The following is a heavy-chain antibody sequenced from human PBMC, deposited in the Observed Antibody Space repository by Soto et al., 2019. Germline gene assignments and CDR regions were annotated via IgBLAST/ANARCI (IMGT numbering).Heavy chain of an antibody. V-gene: IGHV3-9*01. CDR1: GFTFGDYA. D-gene: IGHD4-17*01. CDR3: AKHMPNRATGARSAFEF. J-gene: IGHJ3*01. Sequence: EVQLVESGGGLVQPGRSLRLSCATSGFTFGDYAMHWVRQGPGKGLEWVSGIDWDSGIIVYADCVKGRFTISRDNAKNSLYLQMNSLRPDDTAFYYCAKHMPNRATGARSAFEFWGQGTMVTVSS. CDR2: IDWDSGII.